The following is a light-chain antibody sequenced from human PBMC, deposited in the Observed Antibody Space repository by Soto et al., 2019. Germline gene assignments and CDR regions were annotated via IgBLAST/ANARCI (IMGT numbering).Light chain of an antibody. CDR2: AAS. Sequence: ELTQFPGTLSLSPGERATLSCRASQSVSSDYLAWYQQKPGQAPRLIIYAASSRAAGIQDKFSGSRSGTDFTLTINRLEPEDFAVYYCQHYNTSAYTFGQGTKLEMK. J-gene: IGKJ2*01. V-gene: IGKV3-20*01. CDR1: QSVSSDY. CDR3: QHYNTSAYT.